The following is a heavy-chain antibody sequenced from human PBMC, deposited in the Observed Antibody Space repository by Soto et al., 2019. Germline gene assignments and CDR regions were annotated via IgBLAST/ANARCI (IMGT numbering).Heavy chain of an antibody. CDR1: GFTFTSYA. J-gene: IGHJ6*02. D-gene: IGHD3-3*01. V-gene: IGHV3-30-3*01. CDR2: ISNDGSNY. Sequence: QVQLVESGGGVVQPGRSLRLSCAASGFTFTSYAMHWVRQAPGKGLEWVAVISNDGSNYYYADSVRGRFTISRDNTQNTLFLQMSSLRGEDSGVYYCARGTTLAIFDYGMDVWGQGTTVTVSS. CDR3: ARGTTLAIFDYGMDV.